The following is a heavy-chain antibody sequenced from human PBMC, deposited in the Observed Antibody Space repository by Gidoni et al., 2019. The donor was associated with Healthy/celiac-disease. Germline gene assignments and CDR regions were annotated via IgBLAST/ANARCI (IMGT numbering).Heavy chain of an antibody. D-gene: IGHD2-15*01. CDR1: GFPFSSYS. V-gene: IGHV3-21*01. J-gene: IGHJ4*02. Sequence: EVQLVESGGGLVKPGGSLRLSCAASGFPFSSYSMNWVRQAPGKGLEWFSSISSSSSYIYYADSVKGRFTISRDNAKNSLYLQMNSLRAEDTAVYYCARDSRSAVVVDAPDWGQGTLVTVSS. CDR2: ISSSSSYI. CDR3: ARDSRSAVVVDAPD.